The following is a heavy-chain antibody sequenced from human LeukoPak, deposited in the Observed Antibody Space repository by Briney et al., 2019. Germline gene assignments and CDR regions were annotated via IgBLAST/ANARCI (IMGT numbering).Heavy chain of an antibody. J-gene: IGHJ4*02. CDR2: IYYSGST. Sequence: SETLSLTCTVSGGSISSGGYYWRWIRQHPGKGLEWIGYIYYSGSTYYNPSLKSRVTISVDTSKNQFSLKLSSVTAADTAVYYCARAPAPGSLSFDYWGQGTLVTVSS. CDR1: GGSISSGGYY. CDR3: ARAPAPGSLSFDY. V-gene: IGHV4-31*03. D-gene: IGHD3-10*01.